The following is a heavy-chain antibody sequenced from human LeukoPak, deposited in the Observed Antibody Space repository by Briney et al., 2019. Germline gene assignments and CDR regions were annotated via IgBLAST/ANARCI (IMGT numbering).Heavy chain of an antibody. D-gene: IGHD1-1*01. CDR1: GGSISSSTYY. CDR3: ASHTGGTYRYFFDY. V-gene: IGHV4-39*01. J-gene: IGHJ4*02. Sequence: SETLSLTCTVSGGSISSSTYYWGWIRQPPGKGLEWVGSIYYSGTTYYNPSLESRITISVDTSKNQFSLNLSSVTAADTAVYYCASHTGGTYRYFFDYWGQGTLVTVSS. CDR2: IYYSGTT.